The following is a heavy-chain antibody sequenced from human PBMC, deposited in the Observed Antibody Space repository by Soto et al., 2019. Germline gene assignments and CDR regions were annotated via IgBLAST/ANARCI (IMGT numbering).Heavy chain of an antibody. D-gene: IGHD2-15*01. CDR1: RFTLSSYA. CDR3: ARAYCSGGSGYFDY. J-gene: IGHJ4*02. CDR2: ISYDGSNK. V-gene: IGHV3-30-3*01. Sequence: GGSLRLSCAASRFTLSSYAMRWVRQAPGKGLEWVAVISYDGSNKYYADSVKGRFTISRDNSKNTLYLQMNSLRAEDTAVYYCARAYCSGGSGYFDYWGQGTLVTVSS.